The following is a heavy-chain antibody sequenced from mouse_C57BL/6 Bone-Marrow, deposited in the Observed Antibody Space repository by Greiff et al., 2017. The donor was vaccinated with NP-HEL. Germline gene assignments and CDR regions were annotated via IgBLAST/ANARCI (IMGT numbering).Heavy chain of an antibody. V-gene: IGHV5-17*01. CDR2: ISSGSSTI. D-gene: IGHD1-1*01. CDR3: ETLITTNWYFDV. J-gene: IGHJ1*03. CDR1: GFTFSDYG. Sequence: DVHLVESGGGLVKPGGSLKLSCAASGFTFSDYGMHWVRQAPEKGLEWVAYISSGSSTIYYADTVKGRFTISRDNAKNTLFLQMTSLRSEDTAMYYCETLITTNWYFDVWGTGTTVTVSS.